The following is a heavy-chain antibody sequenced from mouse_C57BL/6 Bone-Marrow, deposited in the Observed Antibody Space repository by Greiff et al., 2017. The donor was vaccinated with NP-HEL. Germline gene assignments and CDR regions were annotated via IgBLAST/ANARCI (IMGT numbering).Heavy chain of an antibody. J-gene: IGHJ4*01. Sequence: QVQLQQPGAELVMPGASVKLSCKASGYTFTSYWMHWVKQRPGPGLEWIGEIDPSDSYTNYNQKFKGKSTLTVDKSSSTAYMQLSSLTSEDSAVYYCARGGNYVYAMDYWGQGTSVTVSS. CDR3: ARGGNYVYAMDY. V-gene: IGHV1-69*01. D-gene: IGHD2-1*01. CDR2: IDPSDSYT. CDR1: GYTFTSYW.